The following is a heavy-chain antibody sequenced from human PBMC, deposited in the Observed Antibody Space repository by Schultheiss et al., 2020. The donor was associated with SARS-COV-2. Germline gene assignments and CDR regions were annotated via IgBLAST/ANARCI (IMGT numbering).Heavy chain of an antibody. V-gene: IGHV3-48*02. D-gene: IGHD3-9*01. Sequence: GGSLRLSCTASGFTFSIYAMNWVRQAPGKGLEWLSYIVGSSSTIYYADSVKGRFTISRDNAKNSLYLQLNNLRDEDKAVYYCARAVGVLRYFDLDYWGQGTLVTVSS. CDR2: IVGSSSTI. J-gene: IGHJ4*02. CDR3: ARAVGVLRYFDLDY. CDR1: GFTFSIYA.